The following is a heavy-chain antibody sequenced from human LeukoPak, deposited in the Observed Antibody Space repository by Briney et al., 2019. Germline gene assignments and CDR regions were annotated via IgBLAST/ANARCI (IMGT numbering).Heavy chain of an antibody. Sequence: PGGSLRLSCAASGFTFSSYWMSWFRQAPGKGLEWVANIKQDGSEKYYVDSVKGRFTISRDNAKNSLYLQMNSLRAEDTAVYYCAREQTDTAKGDNWFDPWGQGTLVTVSS. D-gene: IGHD5-18*01. CDR3: AREQTDTAKGDNWFDP. CDR1: GFTFSSYW. V-gene: IGHV3-7*03. CDR2: IKQDGSEK. J-gene: IGHJ5*02.